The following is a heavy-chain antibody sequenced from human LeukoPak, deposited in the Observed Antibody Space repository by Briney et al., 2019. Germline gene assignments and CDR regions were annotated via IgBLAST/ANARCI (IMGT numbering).Heavy chain of an antibody. Sequence: PGGSLRLSCTASGFTFGDYAMSWFRQAPGKGLEWVGFIRSKAFGGTTEYAASVKSRFTISRDDSKSIAYLQMTSLKTEDAAMYYCTRDPRYSSRWFEDYWGQGTLVTVSS. CDR2: IRSKAFGGTT. CDR3: TRDPRYSSRWFEDY. V-gene: IGHV3-49*03. D-gene: IGHD6-13*01. J-gene: IGHJ4*02. CDR1: GFTFGDYA.